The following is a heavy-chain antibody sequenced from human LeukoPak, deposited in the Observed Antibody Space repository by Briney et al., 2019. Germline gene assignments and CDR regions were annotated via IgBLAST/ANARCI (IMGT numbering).Heavy chain of an antibody. Sequence: SQTLSLTCAISGDSVSSNSATWNWIRQSPPRGLEWLGRTYYRSKWYNDYAVSVKSRITINPDASKNQFSLHLNSVTPEDTAVYHCARVEAGKGWFDPWGQGTQVTVSS. D-gene: IGHD6-19*01. V-gene: IGHV6-1*01. CDR3: ARVEAGKGWFDP. J-gene: IGHJ5*02. CDR2: TYYRSKWYN. CDR1: GDSVSSNSAT.